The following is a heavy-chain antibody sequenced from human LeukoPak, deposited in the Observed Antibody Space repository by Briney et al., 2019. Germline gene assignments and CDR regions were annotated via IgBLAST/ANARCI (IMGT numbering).Heavy chain of an antibody. D-gene: IGHD3-22*01. J-gene: IGHJ4*02. CDR3: ARDRYYYDSSEGMSGDYFDY. Sequence: ASVKVSCKASGGTFSSYAISWVRQAPGQGLEWMGGIIPIFGTANYAQKFQGRVTITADESTSTAYMELSSLRSEDTAVYCCARDRYYYDSSEGMSGDYFDYWGQGTLVTVSS. CDR1: GGTFSSYA. V-gene: IGHV1-69*13. CDR2: IIPIFGTA.